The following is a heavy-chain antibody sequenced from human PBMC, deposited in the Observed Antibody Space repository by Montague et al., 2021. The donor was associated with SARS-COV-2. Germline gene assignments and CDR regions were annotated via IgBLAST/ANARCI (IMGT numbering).Heavy chain of an antibody. V-gene: IGHV4-34*01. J-gene: IGHJ6*02. D-gene: IGHD3-16*02. CDR2: INHSGST. CDR3: ARGQPPRITFGGIISYGLDV. Sequence: SETLSLTCAVYGGSFSGYYWTWIRRPPGKGLEWIGEINHSGSTNYNPSLKSRVTISVDTSKNQFSLKLRSVTAADTAVYYCARGQPPRITFGGIISYGLDVWGQGTTVTGSS. CDR1: GGSFSGYY.